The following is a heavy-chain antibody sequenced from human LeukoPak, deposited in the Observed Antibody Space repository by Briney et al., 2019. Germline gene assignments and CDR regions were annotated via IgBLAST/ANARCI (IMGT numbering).Heavy chain of an antibody. CDR1: GFPFSTYA. CDR2: ITGSGGFT. CDR3: VRSLDY. V-gene: IGHV3-23*01. Sequence: GGSLRLSCAASGFPFSTYAMNWVRQAPGKGLEWVSVITGSGGFTQYADSVKGRFTISRDNSKDTVYLQMNSLRVEDTALYYCVRSLDYWGQGTLVTVSS. J-gene: IGHJ4*02.